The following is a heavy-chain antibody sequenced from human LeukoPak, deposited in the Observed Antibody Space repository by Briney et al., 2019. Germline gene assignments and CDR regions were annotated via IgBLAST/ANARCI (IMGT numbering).Heavy chain of an antibody. CDR1: GGSISSYY. CDR3: ARGDCSSTSCSSYYYYGMDV. Sequence: SETLSLTCTVSGGSISSYYWSWIRQPPGKGLEWIGYIYYSGTTNYNPSLKSRVTISVDTSKNQFSLKLSSVTAADTAVYYCARGDCSSTSCSSYYYYGMDVWGQGTTVTVSS. CDR2: IYYSGTT. V-gene: IGHV4-59*01. J-gene: IGHJ6*02. D-gene: IGHD2-2*01.